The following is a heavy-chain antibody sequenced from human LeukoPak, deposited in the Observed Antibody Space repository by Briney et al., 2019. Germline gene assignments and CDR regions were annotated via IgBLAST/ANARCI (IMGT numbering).Heavy chain of an antibody. CDR1: GFTFSSYA. D-gene: IGHD2-2*01. Sequence: GGSLRLSCAASGFTFSSYAMSWVRQAPGKGLEWVSAISGSGTYTYYADSLKGRFTISTDNSKNTLYLQMNSLRAEDTAIYYCARTLQAATALWFDPWGQGTLVTVSS. J-gene: IGHJ5*02. CDR2: ISGSGTYT. V-gene: IGHV3-23*01. CDR3: ARTLQAATALWFDP.